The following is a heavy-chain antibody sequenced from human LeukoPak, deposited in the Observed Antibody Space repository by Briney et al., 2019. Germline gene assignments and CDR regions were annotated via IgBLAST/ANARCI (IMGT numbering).Heavy chain of an antibody. CDR3: ARVFYGASGSNMVGYSIPWYFDL. CDR1: GYTFIGYY. CDR2: IDPNSGGI. Sequence: GASVKVSCKASGYTFIGYYMHWVRQAPGQGLEWMGWIDPNSGGIMYAQKFQGRVTMTRDTSISTAYMELSRLRSDDTAVYYCARVFYGASGSNMVGYSIPWYFDLWGRGTLVTVSS. V-gene: IGHV1-2*02. D-gene: IGHD2-15*01. J-gene: IGHJ2*01.